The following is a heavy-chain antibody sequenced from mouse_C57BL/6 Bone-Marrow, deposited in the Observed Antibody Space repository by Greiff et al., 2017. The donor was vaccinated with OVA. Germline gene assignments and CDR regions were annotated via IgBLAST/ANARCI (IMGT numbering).Heavy chain of an antibody. V-gene: IGHV1-82*01. CDR1: GYAFSSSW. Sequence: VQLQQSGPELVKPGASVKISCKASGYAFSSSWMNWVKQRPGKGLEWIGRIYPGDGDTNYNGKFKGKATLTADKSSSTAYMQLSSLTSEDSAVYFCARVRIYDGYFNWYFDVWGTGTTVTVSS. J-gene: IGHJ1*03. CDR3: ARVRIYDGYFNWYFDV. CDR2: IYPGDGDT. D-gene: IGHD2-3*01.